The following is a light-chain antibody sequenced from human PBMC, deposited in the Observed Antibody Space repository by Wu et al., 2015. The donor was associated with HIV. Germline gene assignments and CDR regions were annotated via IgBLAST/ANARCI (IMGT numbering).Light chain of an antibody. CDR3: QHYNNWQT. CDR2: GAS. J-gene: IGKJ1*01. CDR1: QSVSSK. V-gene: IGKV3-15*01. Sequence: EIVMTQFPATLSVSPGDTATLSCRASQSVSSKLVWYQQRPGQAPRLLIYGASTRATDIPARFSGSGSGTEFTLNISSIQSEDFAVYYCQHYNNWQTFGQGTKVEIK.